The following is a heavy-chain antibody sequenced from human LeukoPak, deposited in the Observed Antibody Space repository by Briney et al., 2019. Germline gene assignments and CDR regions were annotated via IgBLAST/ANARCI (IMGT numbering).Heavy chain of an antibody. CDR2: IYSGGST. Sequence: GGSLRLSCAASGFTVSSNYMSWVRQAPGKGLEWVSVIYSGGSTYYADSVKGRFTISRDNSKNTLYLQMNSLRAEDTAVYYCAREGRYSYGYSDYWGQGTLVTVSS. CDR1: GFTVSSNY. V-gene: IGHV3-66*01. CDR3: AREGRYSYGYSDY. J-gene: IGHJ4*02. D-gene: IGHD5-18*01.